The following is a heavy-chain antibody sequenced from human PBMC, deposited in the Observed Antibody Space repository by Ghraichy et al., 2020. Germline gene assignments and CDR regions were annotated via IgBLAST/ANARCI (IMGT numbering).Heavy chain of an antibody. V-gene: IGHV4-31*03. D-gene: IGHD6-6*01. J-gene: IGHJ4*02. CDR3: ARGTELSSSFTFDY. Sequence: LRLSCSVTGGSITSGGYFWSWVLQPPGKGLEWIGDSYHSESTYYNPSLKSRVTISVDASTRQFSLKLTSVTAADTAVYYCARGTELSSSFTFDYWGQGALVTVSP. CDR2: SYHSEST. CDR1: GGSITSGGYF.